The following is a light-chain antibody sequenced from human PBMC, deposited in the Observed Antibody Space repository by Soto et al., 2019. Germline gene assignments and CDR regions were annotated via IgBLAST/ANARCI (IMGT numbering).Light chain of an antibody. CDR3: SSYAGSNNVV. V-gene: IGLV2-8*01. CDR2: EVN. Sequence: QSALTQPPSASGSPGQSVTISCTGTSSDVGGYNYVSWYQQHPGKAPKLMIYEVNKRPSGVPDRFSGSKSGNTASLTVSGIQARDEADYYCSSYAGSNNVVFGGGTKLTVL. J-gene: IGLJ2*01. CDR1: SSDVGGYNY.